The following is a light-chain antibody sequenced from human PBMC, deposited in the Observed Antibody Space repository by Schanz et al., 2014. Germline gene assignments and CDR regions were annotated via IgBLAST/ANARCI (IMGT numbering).Light chain of an antibody. V-gene: IGLV2-14*01. J-gene: IGLJ2*01. CDR3: CSYAGSYTLV. CDR2: DVS. CDR1: SSDVGGYNY. Sequence: QSALTQPASVSGSPGQSITIPCTGTSSDVGGYNYVSWYQQHPGKAPKLMIYDVSHRPSGVSNRFSASKSGNTASLAISGLQADNEAEYYCCSYAGSYTLVFGGGTKLTVL.